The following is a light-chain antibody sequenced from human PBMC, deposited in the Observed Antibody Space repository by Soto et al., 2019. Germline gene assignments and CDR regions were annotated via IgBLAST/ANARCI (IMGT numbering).Light chain of an antibody. V-gene: IGLV2-14*03. Sequence: QSLLTQPASVSGSPGQSITISCTGTSSDVGGYNYVSWYQQYPGKAPKLMIYDVSGRPSGVSNRFSGSKSGNTASLTISGLQAEDEADYYCSSYTSSSLGVVFGGGTKLTVL. CDR1: SSDVGGYNY. J-gene: IGLJ2*01. CDR3: SSYTSSSLGVV. CDR2: DVS.